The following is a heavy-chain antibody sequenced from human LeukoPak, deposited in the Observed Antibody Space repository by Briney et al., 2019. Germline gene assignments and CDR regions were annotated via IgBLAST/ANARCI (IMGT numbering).Heavy chain of an antibody. CDR2: INPNSGGT. V-gene: IGHV1-2*02. J-gene: IGHJ3*02. D-gene: IGHD2-15*01. CDR1: GYTFTGYY. CDR3: ARDTLGYCSGGSCYSRSFDI. Sequence: ASVKVSCKASGYTFTGYYMHWVRQAPGQGLEWMGWINPNSGGTIYAQKFQGRVTMTRDTSIRTAYMELSRLKSDDTYVYYCARDTLGYCSGGSCYSRSFDIWGPGTMVTVSS.